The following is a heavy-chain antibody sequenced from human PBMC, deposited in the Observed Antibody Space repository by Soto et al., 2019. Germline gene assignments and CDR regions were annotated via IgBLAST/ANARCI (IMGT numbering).Heavy chain of an antibody. Sequence: SETLSLTCTVSGGSISSYYWSWIRQPPGKGLEWIGYIYYSGSTNYNPSLKSRVTISVDTSKNQFSLKLSSVTAADTAVYYCARVMGDYGDYGEDYYYYYMDVWGKGTTVTVSS. D-gene: IGHD4-17*01. CDR2: IYYSGST. J-gene: IGHJ6*03. CDR3: ARVMGDYGDYGEDYYYYYMDV. V-gene: IGHV4-59*08. CDR1: GGSISSYY.